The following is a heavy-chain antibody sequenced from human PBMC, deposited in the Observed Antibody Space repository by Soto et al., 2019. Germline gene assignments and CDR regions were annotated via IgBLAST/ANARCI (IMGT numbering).Heavy chain of an antibody. Sequence: TRPLTCTVSGGSISSGDYSWSWIRQHPGKGLEWIGTIYFSGTTYYNPYLKSRVTISVDTSKNHFSLNLSSVTAADTAVYYCARRDRSGCSYWLDTWGQGTLVPVSS. CDR1: GGSISSGDYS. J-gene: IGHJ5*02. D-gene: IGHD3-22*01. CDR3: ARRDRSGCSYWLDT. V-gene: IGHV4-31*03. CDR2: IYFSGTT.